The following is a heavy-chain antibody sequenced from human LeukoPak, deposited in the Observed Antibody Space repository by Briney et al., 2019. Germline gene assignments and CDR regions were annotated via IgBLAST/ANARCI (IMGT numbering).Heavy chain of an antibody. CDR2: IYYSGST. J-gene: IGHJ4*02. CDR1: GGSISSSSYY. Sequence: PSETLSLTCTVSGGSISSSSYYWGWIRQPPGKGLEWIGSIYYSGSTYYNPSLKSRVTISVDTSKNQFSLKLSSVTAADTAVYYCARDGTIAARPYYYDSSGPVGFDYWGQGTLVTVSS. V-gene: IGHV4-39*07. D-gene: IGHD3-22*01. CDR3: ARDGTIAARPYYYDSSGPVGFDY.